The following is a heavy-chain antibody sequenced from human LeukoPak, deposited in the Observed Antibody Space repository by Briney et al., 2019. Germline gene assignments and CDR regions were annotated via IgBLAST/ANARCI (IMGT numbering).Heavy chain of an antibody. Sequence: GASVRVSCKASGYTFTGYYMHWVRQAPGQGLEWMGWINLNSGGTNYAQKFQGRVTMTRDTSISTAYMELSRLRSDDTAVYYCAGYCSSTSCSQDYWGQGTLVTVSS. CDR2: INLNSGGT. D-gene: IGHD2-2*01. J-gene: IGHJ4*02. V-gene: IGHV1-2*02. CDR1: GYTFTGYY. CDR3: AGYCSSTSCSQDY.